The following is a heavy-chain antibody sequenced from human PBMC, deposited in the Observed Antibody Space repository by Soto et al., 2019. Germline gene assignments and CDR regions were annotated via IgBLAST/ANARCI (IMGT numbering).Heavy chain of an antibody. CDR3: ARLGPIASGWYGDYNWFDP. CDR2: ISSRGSTI. CDR1: GLTFSRYE. D-gene: IGHD6-19*01. Sequence: TGGSLRLSCAASGLTFSRYEMNWVRQAPGQGLERVSYISSRGSTIYYADSVKGRFTISRDNAKNSRYLQMNSLRAEDTAVDYCARLGPIASGWYGDYNWFDPWGQGTLVTVSS. V-gene: IGHV3-48*03. J-gene: IGHJ5*02.